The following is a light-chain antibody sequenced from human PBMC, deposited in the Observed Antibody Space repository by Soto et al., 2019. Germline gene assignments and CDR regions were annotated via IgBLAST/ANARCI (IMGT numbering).Light chain of an antibody. CDR3: QHYHNWPPWT. J-gene: IGKJ1*01. CDR2: GAS. CDR1: QSVSSN. V-gene: IGKV3-15*01. Sequence: EIVMTQSPATLSVSPGERATLSCRASQSVSSNLAWYQQKPGQAPRLLIYGASTRATGIPARFSGSGSGTEFTLTISSLQSEDFAVYYCQHYHNWPPWTFGQGTKVEI.